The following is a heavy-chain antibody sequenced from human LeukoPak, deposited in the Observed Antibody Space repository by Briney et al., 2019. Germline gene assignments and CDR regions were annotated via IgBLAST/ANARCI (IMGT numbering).Heavy chain of an antibody. D-gene: IGHD3-22*01. CDR3: ARDGFLGGYYDSSGRFDY. V-gene: IGHV3-21*01. CDR2: ITATSTSM. J-gene: IGHJ4*02. CDR1: GFTFTTYS. Sequence: GGSLRLSCAASGFTFTTYSMTWVRQAPGKGLEWVSSITATSTSMYYADSVKGRFTISRDNAKNSLYLQMNSLRAEDTAVYYCARDGFLGGYYDSSGRFDYWGQGTLVTVSS.